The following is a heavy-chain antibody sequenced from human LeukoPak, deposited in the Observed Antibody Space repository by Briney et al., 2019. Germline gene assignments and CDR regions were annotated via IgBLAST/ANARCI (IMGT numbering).Heavy chain of an antibody. CDR1: GGSISSSSYY. D-gene: IGHD2-15*01. J-gene: IGHJ4*02. CDR3: ARQRMSDAGLIFDC. V-gene: IGHV4-39*01. CDR2: IFYSGST. Sequence: SETLSLTCTVSGGSISSSSYYWGWIRQPPGKGLEWIGSIFYSGSTFYNPSLKSRVTMSVDTSKNQFSLRLSSVTAADTAVYYCARQRMSDAGLIFDCWGQGTLVTVSS.